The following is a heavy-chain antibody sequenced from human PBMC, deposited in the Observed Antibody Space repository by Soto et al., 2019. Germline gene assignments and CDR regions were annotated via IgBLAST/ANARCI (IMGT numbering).Heavy chain of an antibody. V-gene: IGHV3-30*03. Sequence: PGGSLRLSCAASGFTFSSYGMHWVRQAPGKGLEWVAVISYDGSNKYYADSVKGRFTISRDNSKNTLCLQMNSLRAEDTAVYYCATRLPLNYWGQGTLVTVSS. J-gene: IGHJ4*02. CDR2: ISYDGSNK. D-gene: IGHD2-21*02. CDR3: ATRLPLNY. CDR1: GFTFSSYG.